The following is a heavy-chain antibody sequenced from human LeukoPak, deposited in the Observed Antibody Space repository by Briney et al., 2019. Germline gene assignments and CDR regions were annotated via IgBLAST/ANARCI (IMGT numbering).Heavy chain of an antibody. J-gene: IGHJ4*02. CDR1: GGSISSYY. CDR2: IYYSGST. D-gene: IGHD1-26*01. CDR3: ARGYSGSYGFDY. Sequence: SETLSLTCTVSGGSISSYYWSWIRQPPGKGLEWIGYIYYSGSTYYNPSLKSRVTISVDTSKNQFSLKLSSVTAADTAVYYCARGYSGSYGFDYWGQGTLVTVSS. V-gene: IGHV4-59*12.